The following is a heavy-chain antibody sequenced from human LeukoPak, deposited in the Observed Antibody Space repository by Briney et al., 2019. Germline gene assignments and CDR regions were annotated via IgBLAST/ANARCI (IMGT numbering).Heavy chain of an antibody. CDR1: GFNLSSTA. D-gene: IGHD4-17*01. CDR3: ARDYADYVGYFFFDY. Sequence: GGSLRLSCAASGFNLSSTAMNWVRQAPGKGLEWVSSISGGGVTTYYADSAKGRFTISRDNSQNTLYLQMNSLRAEDTAVYYCARDYADYVGYFFFDYWGQGTLVTVSS. V-gene: IGHV3-23*01. CDR2: ISGGGVTT. J-gene: IGHJ4*02.